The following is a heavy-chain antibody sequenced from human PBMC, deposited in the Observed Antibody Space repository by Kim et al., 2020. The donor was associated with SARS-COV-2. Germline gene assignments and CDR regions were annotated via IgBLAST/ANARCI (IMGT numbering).Heavy chain of an antibody. D-gene: IGHD3-10*01. V-gene: IGHV4-31*02. CDR3: ARDRATMVQGVIMSGAFDI. J-gene: IGHJ3*02. Sequence: SRVTISVETSKNQFSLKLSAVTAADTAVYYCARDRATMVQGVIMSGAFDIWGQGTMVTVSS.